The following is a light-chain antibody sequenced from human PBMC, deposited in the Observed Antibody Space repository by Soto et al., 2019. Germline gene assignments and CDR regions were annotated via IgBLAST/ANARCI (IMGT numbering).Light chain of an antibody. CDR1: SSDVGGYDY. V-gene: IGLV2-14*03. CDR3: SSYTSSSTLGV. CDR2: DVT. J-gene: IGLJ1*01. Sequence: QSALTQPASVSGSPGQSITISCAGTSSDVGGYDYVSWYQHHPGKAPKLLIYDVTNRTSGVSNRFSGSKSGNTASLTISGLQAEEEADYYCSSYTSSSTLGVFGTGTKLTVL.